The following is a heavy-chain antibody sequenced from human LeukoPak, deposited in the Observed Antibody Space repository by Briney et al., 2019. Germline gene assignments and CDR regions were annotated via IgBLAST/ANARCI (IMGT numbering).Heavy chain of an antibody. J-gene: IGHJ4*02. CDR1: GFTFSSYA. D-gene: IGHD3-22*01. Sequence: GSLRLSCAASGFTFSSYAMHWVRQAPGKGLEYVSAISSNGGSTYYANSVKGRFTISRDNSKNTLYLQMGSLRAEDTAVYYCARDSGYYYDRWGQGTLVTVSS. V-gene: IGHV3-64*01. CDR3: ARDSGYYYDR. CDR2: ISSNGGST.